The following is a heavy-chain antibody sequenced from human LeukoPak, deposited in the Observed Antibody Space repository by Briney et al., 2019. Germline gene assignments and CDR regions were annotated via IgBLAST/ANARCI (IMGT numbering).Heavy chain of an antibody. CDR3: ARRATPSPHFDY. CDR1: GFTFSSYA. D-gene: IGHD2-15*01. CDR2: ISGSGAST. Sequence: AGSLRLSCAASGFTFSSYAMRWVRQAPGKGLEWFSAISGSGASTYYADSVKGRFTISRDNSKHTLYLQMNSLRAEDTAVYYCARRATPSPHFDYWGQGTLVTVSS. J-gene: IGHJ4*02. V-gene: IGHV3-23*01.